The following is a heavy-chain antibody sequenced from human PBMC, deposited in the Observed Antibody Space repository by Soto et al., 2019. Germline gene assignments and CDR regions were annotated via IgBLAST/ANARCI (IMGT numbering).Heavy chain of an antibody. D-gene: IGHD5-12*01. V-gene: IGHV1-69*12. CDR3: ASSVAKYYYYGMDV. Sequence: QVQLVQSGAEVKKPGSSVKASCKASGGTFSSYAISWVRQAPGQGLEWMGGIIPIFGTANYAQKFQGRVTITADESTSTAYMALSRLRSEDTAVYYCASSVAKYYYYGMDVWGQGTTVTVSS. CDR1: GGTFSSYA. CDR2: IIPIFGTA. J-gene: IGHJ6*02.